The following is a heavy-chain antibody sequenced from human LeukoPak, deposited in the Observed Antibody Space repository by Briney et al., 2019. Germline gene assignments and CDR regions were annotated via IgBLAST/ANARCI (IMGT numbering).Heavy chain of an antibody. V-gene: IGHV3-30*04. J-gene: IGHJ4*02. CDR1: GFNFDNYA. Sequence: GGSLRLSCVASGFNFDNYAMHWVRQPLGKGLEWVAVISHDERTKYYADSMKGRITISRDNAKNSLYLQMNSLRAEDTAVYYCAGNYYDSSGYPNIYPFDYWGQGTLVTVSS. CDR2: ISHDERTK. CDR3: AGNYYDSSGYPNIYPFDY. D-gene: IGHD3-22*01.